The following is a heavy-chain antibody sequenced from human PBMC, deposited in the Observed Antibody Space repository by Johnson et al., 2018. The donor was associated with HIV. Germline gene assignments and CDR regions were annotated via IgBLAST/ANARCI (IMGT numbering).Heavy chain of an antibody. D-gene: IGHD6-13*01. CDR3: ARDQEAAAGQDDAFDI. Sequence: QVRLVEFGGGVVQPGRSLRLSCAASGFTFSSYAMHWVRQAPGKGLEWVAVISYDGSNKYYADSVKGRFTISRDNSKNTLYLQMNSLRAEDTAVYYCARDQEAAAGQDDAFDIWGQGTMVTVSS. CDR2: ISYDGSNK. J-gene: IGHJ3*02. V-gene: IGHV3-30*04. CDR1: GFTFSSYA.